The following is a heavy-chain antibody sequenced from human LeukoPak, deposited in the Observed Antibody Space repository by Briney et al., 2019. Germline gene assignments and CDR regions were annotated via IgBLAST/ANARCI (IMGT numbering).Heavy chain of an antibody. J-gene: IGHJ4*02. CDR2: INHSGST. CDR1: GGSFSSYY. D-gene: IGHD2-15*01. Sequence: PSEALSLTCAVYGGSFSSYYWSWIRQPPGKGLEWIGEINHSGSTNYNPSLKSRVTISVDTSKNQFSLKLSSVTAADTAVYYCASIAVVVAATHYFDYWGQGTLVTVSS. V-gene: IGHV4-34*01. CDR3: ASIAVVVAATHYFDY.